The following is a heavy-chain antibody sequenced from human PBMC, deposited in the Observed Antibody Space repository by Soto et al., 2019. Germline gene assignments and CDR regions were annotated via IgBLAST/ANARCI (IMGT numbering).Heavy chain of an antibody. CDR1: GFTFSSYD. J-gene: IGHJ6*02. V-gene: IGHV3-13*01. Sequence: GGSLRLSCAASGFTFSSYDMHWVRQATGKGLEWVSAIGTAGDTYYPGSVKGRFTISRESAKNSLYLQMNSLRAGDTAVYYCARVSGPYYYYGMDVWGQGTTVTVSS. CDR3: ARVSGPYYYYGMDV. D-gene: IGHD3-10*01. CDR2: IGTAGDT.